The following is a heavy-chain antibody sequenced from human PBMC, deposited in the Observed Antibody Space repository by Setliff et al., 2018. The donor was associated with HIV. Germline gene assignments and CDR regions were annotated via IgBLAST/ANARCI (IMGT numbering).Heavy chain of an antibody. V-gene: IGHV1-18*01. D-gene: IGHD3-9*01. J-gene: IGHJ4*02. CDR2: ISVYNGYT. CDR3: ARAYDTLTGYYDY. Sequence: ASVKVSCKASGYSFTFYGLNWVRQAPGQGLEWMGWISVYNGYTNYAQKLQDRVIMTTDTSTSTAYMELRSLRSDDTAVYYCARAYDTLTGYYDYWSQGTLVTVSS. CDR1: GYSFTFYG.